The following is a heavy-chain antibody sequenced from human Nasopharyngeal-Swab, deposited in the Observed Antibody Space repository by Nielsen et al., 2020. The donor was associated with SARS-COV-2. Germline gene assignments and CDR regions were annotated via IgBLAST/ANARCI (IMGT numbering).Heavy chain of an antibody. V-gene: IGHV3-21*01. CDR3: ARDGLDYDFWSAYFMDV. J-gene: IGHJ6*02. D-gene: IGHD3-3*01. Sequence: GESLKISCAASGFNFNNYNFNWVRQAPGKVLEWVSSISSSSSYIYYADSVKGRFNISRDNAKNSLYLQMNSLRAEDTAVYYCARDGLDYDFWSAYFMDVWGQGTTVTVSS. CDR2: ISSSSSYI. CDR1: GFNFNNYN.